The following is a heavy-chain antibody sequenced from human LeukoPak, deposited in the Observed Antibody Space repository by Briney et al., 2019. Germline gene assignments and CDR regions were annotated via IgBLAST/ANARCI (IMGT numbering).Heavy chain of an antibody. CDR1: GFDFSSNW. CDR3: AKDHYWSIDY. D-gene: IGHD3-3*01. J-gene: IGHJ4*02. CDR2: IKGDGIST. Sequence: GGSLRLSCAASGFDFSSNWMHWVRHAPGQGLVWVSRIKGDGISTNYADSVKGRFTIPRDIAKNTLYLQMNSLRAEDTGVYYCAKDHYWSIDYWGRGTLVTVSS. V-gene: IGHV3-74*01.